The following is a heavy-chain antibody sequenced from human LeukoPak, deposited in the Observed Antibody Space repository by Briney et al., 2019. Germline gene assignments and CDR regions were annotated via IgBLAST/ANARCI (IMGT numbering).Heavy chain of an antibody. D-gene: IGHD3-9*01. CDR2: IDPKSGGT. CDR3: ARGGYDILTGSYRVRYYFDY. CDR1: GYTFTGSY. Sequence: ASVKVSCKASGYTFTGSYMHWVRQAPGQGLERMGWIDPKSGGTHSAQKFQGRVTMTRDTSISTAYMELSRLRSDDTAVYYCARGGYDILTGSYRVRYYFDYWGQGTLVTVSS. V-gene: IGHV1-2*02. J-gene: IGHJ4*02.